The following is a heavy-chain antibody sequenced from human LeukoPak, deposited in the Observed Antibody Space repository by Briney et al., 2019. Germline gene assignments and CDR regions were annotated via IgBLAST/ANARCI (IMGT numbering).Heavy chain of an antibody. CDR2: IYYSGGT. Sequence: SETLSLTCTVSGGSISSYYWSWIRQPPGKGLEWIGFIYYSGGTTYNPSLKSRVTISVDTSKNQFSLKLSSVTATDTAMYYCARKLYCSGGSCYDYWGQGTLVTVSS. CDR3: ARKLYCSGGSCYDY. J-gene: IGHJ4*02. CDR1: GGSISSYY. V-gene: IGHV4-59*01. D-gene: IGHD2-15*01.